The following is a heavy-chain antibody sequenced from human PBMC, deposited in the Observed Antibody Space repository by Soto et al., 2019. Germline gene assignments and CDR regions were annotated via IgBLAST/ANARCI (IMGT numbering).Heavy chain of an antibody. CDR2: IIPIFGTA. J-gene: IGHJ4*02. Sequence: SVKVSCKASGGTFSSYAISWVRQAPGQGFEWMGGIIPIFGTANYAQKFQGRVTITADESTSTAYMELSSLRSEDTAVYYCARGDYDFWSGRTTAFDYWGQGTLVTVSS. D-gene: IGHD3-3*01. CDR3: ARGDYDFWSGRTTAFDY. CDR1: GGTFSSYA. V-gene: IGHV1-69*13.